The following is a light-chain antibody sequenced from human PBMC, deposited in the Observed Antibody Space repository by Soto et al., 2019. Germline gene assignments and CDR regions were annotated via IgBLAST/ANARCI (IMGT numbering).Light chain of an antibody. Sequence: QSALTQPASVSGSPGQSITISCTGTSSDVGGYNYVSWYQQHPGKAPKLMIYDVSNRPSGVSNRFSGSKSGNTASLTISGLQAEDEDDYYCSSYTSPGVFGTGTKVTVL. CDR1: SSDVGGYNY. J-gene: IGLJ1*01. CDR2: DVS. V-gene: IGLV2-14*01. CDR3: SSYTSPGV.